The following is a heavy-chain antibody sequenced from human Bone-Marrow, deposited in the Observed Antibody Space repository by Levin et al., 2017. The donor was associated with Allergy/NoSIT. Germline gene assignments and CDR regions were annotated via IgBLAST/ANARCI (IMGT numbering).Heavy chain of an antibody. CDR1: GDSVSSNIAA. CDR2: TYYRSKWYN. Sequence: MASETLSLTCAISGDSVSSNIAAWNWIRQSPSRGLEWLGRTYYRSKWYNEYEASVRSRITINGDASKNQFSLHLNSVTPEDTAIYYCARDIYSWFDPWGQGTLVTVSS. V-gene: IGHV6-1*01. D-gene: IGHD2-21*01. J-gene: IGHJ5*02. CDR3: ARDIYSWFDP.